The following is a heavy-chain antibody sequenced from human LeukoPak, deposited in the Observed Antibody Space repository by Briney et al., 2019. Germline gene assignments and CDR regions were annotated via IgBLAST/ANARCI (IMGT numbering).Heavy chain of an antibody. D-gene: IGHD3/OR15-3a*01. Sequence: GGSLRLSCAASGFTFSSYGMHWVRQAPGKGLEWVAVIWYDGSRKYYADSVKGRFTISRDNSKNTLYLQMNSLRAEDTAVYYCARDDGQSPNDYWGQGTLVTVSS. J-gene: IGHJ4*02. V-gene: IGHV3-33*01. CDR1: GFTFSSYG. CDR2: IWYDGSRK. CDR3: ARDDGQSPNDY.